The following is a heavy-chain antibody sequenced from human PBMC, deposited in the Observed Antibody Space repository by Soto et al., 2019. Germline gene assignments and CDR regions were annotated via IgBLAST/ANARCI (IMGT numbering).Heavy chain of an antibody. Sequence: GGSLRFSCVASGFTFSSYSMNWVRQAPGKGLEWVSYISSSSTIYYADSVKGRFTISRDNAKNSLYLRMNSLRDEDTAVYYCARQQGGAFDIWGQGTMVTVSS. CDR1: GFTFSSYS. CDR3: ARQQGGAFDI. V-gene: IGHV3-48*02. D-gene: IGHD6-13*01. CDR2: ISSSSTI. J-gene: IGHJ3*02.